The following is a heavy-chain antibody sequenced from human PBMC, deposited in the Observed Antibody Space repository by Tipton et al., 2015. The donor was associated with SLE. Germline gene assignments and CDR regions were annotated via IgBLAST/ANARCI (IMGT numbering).Heavy chain of an antibody. Sequence: TLSLTCTVSGGSISSHYWSWIRQPPGKGLEWIGYIYYSGSTYYNPSLKSRVTISVDTSKNQFSLKLSSVTAADTAVYYCASSITMVRGDAFDIWGQGTMVTVSS. CDR3: ASSITMVRGDAFDI. CDR1: GGSISSHY. CDR2: IYYSGST. J-gene: IGHJ3*02. V-gene: IGHV4-59*11. D-gene: IGHD3-10*01.